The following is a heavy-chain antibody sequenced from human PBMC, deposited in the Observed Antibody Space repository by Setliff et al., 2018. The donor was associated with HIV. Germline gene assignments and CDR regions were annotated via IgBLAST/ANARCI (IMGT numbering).Heavy chain of an antibody. CDR2: IYYSGST. J-gene: IGHJ6*03. Sequence: TLSLTCTVSGGSISSSSYYWGWIRQPPGKGLEWIGSIYYSGSTYYNPSLKSRVTISVDTSKNQFSLKLSSVTAADTAVYYCARQWPYYYYMDVWGKGTTVTVSS. CDR1: GGSISSSSYY. CDR3: ARQWPYYYYMDV. V-gene: IGHV4-39*01. D-gene: IGHD5-12*01.